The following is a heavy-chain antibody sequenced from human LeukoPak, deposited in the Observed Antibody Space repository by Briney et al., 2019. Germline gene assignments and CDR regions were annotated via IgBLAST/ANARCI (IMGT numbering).Heavy chain of an antibody. D-gene: IGHD3-10*01. CDR1: GFTFRSYW. J-gene: IGHJ4*02. Sequence: PGGFLRLSCAASGFTFRSYWMSWVRQAPGKGLEWVANIKQDGSGKYYVDSVKGRFTISRDNAKNSLYLQMNSLRAEDTAVYYCARDEGYYGSGTPEYWGQGTLVTVSS. CDR3: ARDEGYYGSGTPEY. CDR2: IKQDGSGK. V-gene: IGHV3-7*01.